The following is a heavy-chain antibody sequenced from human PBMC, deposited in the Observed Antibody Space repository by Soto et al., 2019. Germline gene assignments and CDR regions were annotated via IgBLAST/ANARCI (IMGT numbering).Heavy chain of an antibody. D-gene: IGHD2-21*01. Sequence: PGGSLRLSCAASGFTFSNDWMKWIRQAPGRGLEWVADINQDGSQIDYVDSVKGRFTVSRDNAKNSLYLQLNSLRAEDSAVYYCARIGRSIPVADWGQGTLVTVSS. CDR1: GFTFSNDW. CDR2: INQDGSQI. V-gene: IGHV3-7*05. J-gene: IGHJ4*02. CDR3: ARIGRSIPVAD.